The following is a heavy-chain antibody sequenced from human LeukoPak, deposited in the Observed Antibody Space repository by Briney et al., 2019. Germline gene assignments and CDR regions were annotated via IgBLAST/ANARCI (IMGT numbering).Heavy chain of an antibody. D-gene: IGHD3-3*01. V-gene: IGHV3-11*04. Sequence: GGSLRLSCAASGFTFSDYYMSWIRQAPGKGLEWVSYISSSGSTIYYADSVKGRFTISRDNAKNSLYLQMNSLRAEDTAVYYCAGEDTIFGVVYAFDIWGQGTMVTVSS. J-gene: IGHJ3*02. CDR1: GFTFSDYY. CDR2: ISSSGSTI. CDR3: AGEDTIFGVVYAFDI.